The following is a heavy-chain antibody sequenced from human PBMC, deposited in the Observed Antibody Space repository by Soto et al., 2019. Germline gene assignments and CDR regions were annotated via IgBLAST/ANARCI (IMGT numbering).Heavy chain of an antibody. J-gene: IGHJ6*02. Sequence: SEKVSCKASRCTFSRYSLSWVRQAPGQGLAWMGGIIPTFGSATYVQEFRGRVTITADESTSTSYMDLSSLRSEDSYVYYCPGGTRDCSTTSCYSPQGYSRHDMDVWGPGTTVTVSS. V-gene: IGHV1-69*13. CDR2: IIPTFGSA. CDR3: PGGTRDCSTTSCYSPQGYSRHDMDV. CDR1: RCTFSRYS. D-gene: IGHD2-2*01.